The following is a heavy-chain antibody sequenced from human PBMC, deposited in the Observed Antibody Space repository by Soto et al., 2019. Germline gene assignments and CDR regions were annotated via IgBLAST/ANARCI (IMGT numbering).Heavy chain of an antibody. D-gene: IGHD2-15*01. J-gene: IGHJ5*02. Sequence: GGSVRLSCAASGFSFSTYNMDWVRQAPGKATEWIAHISTTSFTIYYADSVKGRITISRDNARNSLYLEMKSLRDEDTAVYYCARDRCFDGSCYSASNPWRQGILVIVSS. CDR3: ARDRCFDGSCYSASNP. CDR1: GFSFSTYN. CDR2: ISTTSFTI. V-gene: IGHV3-48*02.